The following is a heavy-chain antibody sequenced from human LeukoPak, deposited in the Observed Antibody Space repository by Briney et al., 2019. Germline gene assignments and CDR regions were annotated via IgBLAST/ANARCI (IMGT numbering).Heavy chain of an antibody. V-gene: IGHV4-39*01. CDR2: IYYSGNT. CDR3: ARQTGSGLFILP. Sequence: GSLRLSCAASGFTFSTYGMHWVRQPPGKGLEWIGSIYYSGNTYYNASLKSQVSISIDTSKNQFSLRLTSVTAADTAVYYCARQTGSGLFILPGGQGTLVTVSS. CDR1: GFTFSTYG. J-gene: IGHJ4*02. D-gene: IGHD3/OR15-3a*01.